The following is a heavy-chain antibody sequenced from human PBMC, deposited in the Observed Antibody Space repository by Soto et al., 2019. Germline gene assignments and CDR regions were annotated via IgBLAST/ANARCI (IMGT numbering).Heavy chain of an antibody. D-gene: IGHD2-21*01. Sequence: SETLSLTCIVSVAARNSGNYYWSWIRHVPGKGLEWIGHIYVTGAVDYNPSLRDRITISQDTSERQFSLNLRLVTAADTAVYYCARLRIATNNYKWFDPWGQGTLVTVSS. CDR2: IYVTGAV. V-gene: IGHV4-31*03. J-gene: IGHJ5*02. CDR1: VAARNSGNYY. CDR3: ARLRIATNNYKWFDP.